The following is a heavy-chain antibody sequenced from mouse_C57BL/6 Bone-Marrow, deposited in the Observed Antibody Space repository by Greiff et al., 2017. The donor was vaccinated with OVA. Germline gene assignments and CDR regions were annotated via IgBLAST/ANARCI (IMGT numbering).Heavy chain of an antibody. CDR3: VRERDWAYYFDY. D-gene: IGHD4-1*01. CDR1: GFTFNTYA. Sequence: EVQRVESGGGLVQPKGSLKLSCAASGFTFNTYAMHWVRQAPGKGLEWVARIRSKSSNYATYYADSVKDRFTISRDDSQSMLYLQMNNLKTEDTAMYYCVRERDWAYYFDYWGQGTTLTVSS. CDR2: IRSKSSNYAT. V-gene: IGHV10-3*01. J-gene: IGHJ2*01.